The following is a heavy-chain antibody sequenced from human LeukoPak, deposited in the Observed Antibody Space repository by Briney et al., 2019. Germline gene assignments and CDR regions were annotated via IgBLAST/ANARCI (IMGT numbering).Heavy chain of an antibody. D-gene: IGHD2-15*01. CDR2: IYNSGST. J-gene: IGHJ4*02. V-gene: IGHV4-38-2*01. CDR1: GYSISCGYY. CDR3: ARLRYCSGGSCYRFDY. Sequence: PSETLSLTCAASGYSISCGYYWGWIRQPPGKGLEWIGSIYNSGSTYYNPSLKSRVTISVDTAKNQISLKLSSVTAADTAVYYCARLRYCSGGSCYRFDYWGQGTLVTVSS.